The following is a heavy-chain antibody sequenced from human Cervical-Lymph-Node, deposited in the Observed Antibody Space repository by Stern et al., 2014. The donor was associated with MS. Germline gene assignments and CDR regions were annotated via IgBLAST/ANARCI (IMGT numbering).Heavy chain of an antibody. CDR2: IHPYVSKT. CDR1: GYRLTHNW. V-gene: IGHV5-51*03. CDR3: ARRGDGYMGIDY. D-gene: IGHD5-24*01. Sequence: VQLVESGAEVKKPGESLRVSCEVSGYRLTHNWIRWVRPMPGKGLEWMGIIHPYVSKTRSSTVFQGQVTIFGDKFNTPSRQPWCSLKASNTAIYYCARRGDGYMGIDYWGQGTLVTVSS. J-gene: IGHJ4*02.